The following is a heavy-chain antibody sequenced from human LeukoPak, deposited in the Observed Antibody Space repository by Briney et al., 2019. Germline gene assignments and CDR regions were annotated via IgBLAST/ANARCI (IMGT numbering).Heavy chain of an antibody. V-gene: IGHV4-34*01. J-gene: IGHJ4*02. CDR2: INHSGST. Sequence: SETLSLTCAVYGGSFNGYYWSWIRQPPGKGLEWIGEINHSGSTNYNPSLKSRVTISVDTSKNQFSLKLSSVTAADTAVYYCARHREMGFAYWGQGTLVTVSS. CDR1: GGSFNGYY. D-gene: IGHD2-8*01. CDR3: ARHREMGFAY.